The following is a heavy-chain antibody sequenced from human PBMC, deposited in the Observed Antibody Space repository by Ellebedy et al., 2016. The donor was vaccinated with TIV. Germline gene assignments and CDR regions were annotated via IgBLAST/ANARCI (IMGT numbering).Heavy chain of an antibody. V-gene: IGHV3-72*01. CDR2: IRGKGYGGTT. CDR3: AREGFGAWFDT. Sequence: GESLKISCAASGFSFSDHYMDWVRLAPGKGLEWVGVIRGKGYGGTTEYAPSVKGRFTISRDDSNSLLYLEMNSLKTDDTAVYYCAREGFGAWFDTWGQGTLVTVSS. CDR1: GFSFSDHY. D-gene: IGHD3-3*01. J-gene: IGHJ5*02.